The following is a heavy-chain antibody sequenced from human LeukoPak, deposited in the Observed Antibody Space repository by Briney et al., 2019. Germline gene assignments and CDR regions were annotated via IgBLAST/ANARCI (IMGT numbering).Heavy chain of an antibody. Sequence: PGGSLRLSCAASGFTFSSYAMSWVRQAPGKGLEWVSAISGSGGSTYYADSVKGRFTISRDNSKNTLYLQMNSLRAEGTAVYYCAKLITIFGVVYDYWGQGTLVTVSS. J-gene: IGHJ4*02. CDR2: ISGSGGST. V-gene: IGHV3-23*01. D-gene: IGHD3-3*01. CDR3: AKLITIFGVVYDY. CDR1: GFTFSSYA.